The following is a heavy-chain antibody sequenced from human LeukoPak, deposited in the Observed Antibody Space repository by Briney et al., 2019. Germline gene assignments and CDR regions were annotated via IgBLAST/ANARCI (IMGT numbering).Heavy chain of an antibody. J-gene: IGHJ4*02. D-gene: IGHD6-13*01. CDR2: VSAEQSHK. V-gene: IGHV3-30*18. CDR1: GFTFSDYG. CDR3: AKGGVSDIGSWYGHYFYY. Sequence: GESLKPSCEASGFTFSDYGMQWVRQAQGKGLERVAIVSAEQSHKEYAASVKGRVTISRDNSKNTLYLQLNSLRSEDTAVYYCAKGGVSDIGSWYGHYFYYSGQGNPGSVSS.